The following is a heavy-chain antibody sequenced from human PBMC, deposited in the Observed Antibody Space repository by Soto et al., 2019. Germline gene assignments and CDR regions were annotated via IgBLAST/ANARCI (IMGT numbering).Heavy chain of an antibody. CDR1: GFTFSIYW. CDR3: VRGDGDRYDGHGYLGRH. Sequence: EVQLEESGGGLVQPGGSLRLSCAASGFTFSIYWMHWVRQAPVKGLVWVSRMNMDGSRTSYADFAKGRFTISRDDAKSTVYLQMSNLRAEDTAVYYCVRGDGDRYDGHGYLGRHWGQGSLVTVSS. J-gene: IGHJ4*02. V-gene: IGHV3-74*01. D-gene: IGHD2-21*01. CDR2: MNMDGSRT.